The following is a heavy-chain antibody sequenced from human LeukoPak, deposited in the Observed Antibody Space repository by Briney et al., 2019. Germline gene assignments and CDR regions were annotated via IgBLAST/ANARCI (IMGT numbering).Heavy chain of an antibody. V-gene: IGHV1-8*02. CDR3: ARGYCSSTTCYHYYYYMDV. CDR1: GYTFTSYD. J-gene: IGHJ6*03. D-gene: IGHD2-2*01. Sequence: ASVKVSCKASGYTFTSYDINWVRQATGQGPEWMGWMNPNSGNTGYAQKFQGRVTMTRNTSISTAYMELSSLRSEDTAVYYCARGYCSSTTCYHYYYYMDVWGKGPRSPSP. CDR2: MNPNSGNT.